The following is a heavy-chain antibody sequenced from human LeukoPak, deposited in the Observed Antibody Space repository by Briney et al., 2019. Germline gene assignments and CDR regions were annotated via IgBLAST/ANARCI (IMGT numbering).Heavy chain of an antibody. V-gene: IGHV3-23*01. CDR1: GFTFSSYA. CDR2: ISGSGGST. J-gene: IGHJ4*02. Sequence: GGSLRLSCAASGFTFSSYAMSWVRQAPGKGLEWVSAISGSGGSTYYADSVKGRFTISRDNSKNTLYLQMNSLRAEDTAVYYCAKDYEGYYDSSGFFDYWGQGTLVTVSS. D-gene: IGHD3-22*01. CDR3: AKDYEGYYDSSGFFDY.